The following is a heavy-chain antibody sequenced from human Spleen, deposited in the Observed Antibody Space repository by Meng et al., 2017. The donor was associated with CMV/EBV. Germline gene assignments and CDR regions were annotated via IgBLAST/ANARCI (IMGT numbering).Heavy chain of an antibody. J-gene: IGHJ2*01. V-gene: IGHV4-34*01. D-gene: IGHD2-15*01. CDR2: INHSGST. CDR3: AGGRWYYFDL. CDR1: GGSFSGYY. Sequence: QVQLQQWGAGLLKPSETLSLTCAVYGGSFSGYYWSWIRQPPGKGLEWIGEINHSGSTNYHPSLKSRVTISVDTSKNQFSLKLSSVTAADTAVYYCAGGRWYYFDLWGRGTLVTASS.